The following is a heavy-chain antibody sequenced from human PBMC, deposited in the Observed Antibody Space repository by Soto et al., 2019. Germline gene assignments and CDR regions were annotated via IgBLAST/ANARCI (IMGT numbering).Heavy chain of an antibody. Sequence: GGSLSLSCAASGFTFSSYSMNWVRQAPGKGLEWVSSISSSSSYIYYADSVKGRFTISRDNAKNSLYLQMNSLRAEDTAVYYCARDTGYSSGRPFDYWGQGTLVTVSS. D-gene: IGHD6-19*01. J-gene: IGHJ4*02. CDR1: GFTFSSYS. CDR2: ISSSSSYI. V-gene: IGHV3-21*01. CDR3: ARDTGYSSGRPFDY.